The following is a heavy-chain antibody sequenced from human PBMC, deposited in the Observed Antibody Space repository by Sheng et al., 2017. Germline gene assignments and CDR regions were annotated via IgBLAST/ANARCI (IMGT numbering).Heavy chain of an antibody. CDR1: GGTFSSYA. V-gene: IGHV1-69*04. D-gene: IGHD5-12*01. CDR2: IIPILGIA. J-gene: IGHJ6*03. CDR3: ARDQGVRERWLPYMDV. Sequence: QVQLVQSGAEVKKPGSSVKVSCKASGGTFSSYAISWVRQAPGQGLEWMGGIIPILGIANYAQKFQGRVTITADKSTSTAYMELSSLRSEDTAVYYCARDQGVRERWLPYMDVWGKGTTVTVSS.